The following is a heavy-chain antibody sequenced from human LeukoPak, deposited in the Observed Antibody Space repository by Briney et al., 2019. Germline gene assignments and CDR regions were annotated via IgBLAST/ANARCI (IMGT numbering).Heavy chain of an antibody. Sequence: GGSLRLSCAASGFTFSSYEMNWVRQPPGKGLEWVSYISSSGNLIYYADSVKDRFTISRDNAKNSLYLQMNSLRAEDTAVYYCARVDVAARTWGQGTLVTVSS. D-gene: IGHD6-13*01. CDR3: ARVDVAART. J-gene: IGHJ5*02. CDR1: GFTFSSYE. V-gene: IGHV3-48*03. CDR2: ISSSGNLI.